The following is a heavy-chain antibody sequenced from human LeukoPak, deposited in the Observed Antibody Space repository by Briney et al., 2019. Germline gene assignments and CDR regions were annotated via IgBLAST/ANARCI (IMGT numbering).Heavy chain of an antibody. V-gene: IGHV3-66*01. CDR2: IYKGGAT. D-gene: IGHD2-2*01. CDR1: GLIGSDDY. Sequence: GGSLRLSCAASGLIGSDDYMSWVRQAPGKGLEWVSVIYKGGATYYADSVKGRFTISRDNSKNTWHLQLNSLRAEDTAVHYCARASSDGVVLDATSFDGWGQGTLVIVSS. J-gene: IGHJ4*02. CDR3: ARASSDGVVLDATSFDG.